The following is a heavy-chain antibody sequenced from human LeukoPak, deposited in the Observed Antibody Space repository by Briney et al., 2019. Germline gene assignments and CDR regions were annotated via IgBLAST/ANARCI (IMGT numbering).Heavy chain of an antibody. CDR2: IDRDGSLI. CDR1: GLTFSTYW. CDR3: AGGRDRTELYFDS. V-gene: IGHV3-74*01. D-gene: IGHD2-8*02. J-gene: IGHJ4*02. Sequence: GGSLRLSCEASGLTFSTYWMHWVRQVPGKGLVWVSRIDRDGSLISYVDSVKGRFTISRDNAKNTLYPQMNSLRAEDTAVYYCAGGRDRTELYFDSWGQGTLVTVSS.